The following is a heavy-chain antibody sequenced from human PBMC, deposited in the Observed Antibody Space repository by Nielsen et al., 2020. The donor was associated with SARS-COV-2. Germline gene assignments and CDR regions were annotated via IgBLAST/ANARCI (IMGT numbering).Heavy chain of an antibody. Sequence: GESLKISCAASGFTFSSYAMHWVRQAPGKGLEWVAIISYDGSNKYYADSVKGRFTISRDNSKNTLYLQMNSLRAEDTAVYYCARDADIVVVPAARGGWFDPWGQGTLVTVSS. CDR1: GFTFSSYA. J-gene: IGHJ5*02. CDR3: ARDADIVVVPAARGGWFDP. CDR2: ISYDGSNK. V-gene: IGHV3-30-3*01. D-gene: IGHD2-2*01.